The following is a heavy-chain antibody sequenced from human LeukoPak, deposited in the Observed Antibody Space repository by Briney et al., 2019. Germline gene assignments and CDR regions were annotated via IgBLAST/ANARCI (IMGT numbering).Heavy chain of an antibody. V-gene: IGHV1-8*01. CDR2: MNPNSGNT. D-gene: IGHD2-2*01. CDR1: VYTFTSYD. CDR3: ATSVYCSSTSCYPPYYFDY. J-gene: IGHJ4*02. Sequence: VASVKVSCKASVYTFTSYDINWVRQATGQGLEWMVWMNPNSGNTGYAQKFQGRVTMTRNTSISTAYMELSSLRSEDTAVYYCATSVYCSSTSCYPPYYFDYWGQGTLVTVSS.